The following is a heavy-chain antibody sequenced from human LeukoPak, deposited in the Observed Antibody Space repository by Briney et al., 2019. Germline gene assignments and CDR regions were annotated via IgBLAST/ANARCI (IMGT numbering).Heavy chain of an antibody. V-gene: IGHV1-69*05. CDR1: GGTFSSYA. CDR3: ARDCSGGSCPTVEYFQH. CDR2: IIPIFGTA. D-gene: IGHD2-15*01. J-gene: IGHJ1*01. Sequence: ASVKVSCKASGGTFSSYAISWVRQAPGQGLEWMARIIPIFGTANYAQKFQGRVTITTDESTSTAYMELSSLRSEDTAVYYCARDCSGGSCPTVEYFQHWGQGTLVTVSS.